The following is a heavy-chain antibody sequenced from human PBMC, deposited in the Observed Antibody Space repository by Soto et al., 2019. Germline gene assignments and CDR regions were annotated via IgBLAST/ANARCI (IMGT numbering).Heavy chain of an antibody. J-gene: IGHJ6*02. CDR3: ARNSVVVVTFYGMDV. D-gene: IGHD2-21*02. CDR2: INPSGGST. V-gene: IGHV1-46*01. Sequence: ASVKVSCKASGYTFTSYYMHWVRQAPGQGLEWMGIINPSGGSTSYAQKFQGRVTMTRDTSTSTVYMELSSLRSEDTAGYYCARNSVVVVTFYGMDVWGQGTTVTVSS. CDR1: GYTFTSYY.